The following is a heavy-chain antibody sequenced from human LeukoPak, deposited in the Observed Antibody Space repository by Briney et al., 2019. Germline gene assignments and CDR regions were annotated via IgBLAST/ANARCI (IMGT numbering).Heavy chain of an antibody. CDR1: SGSFSGYY. CDR3: ARGLPAKVAARGYYYYMDV. J-gene: IGHJ6*03. D-gene: IGHD6-6*01. CDR2: INHSGST. V-gene: IGHV4-34*01. Sequence: PSETLSLTCAVYSGSFSGYYWSWIRQPPGKGLEWIGEINHSGSTNYNPSLKSRVTISVDTSKNQFSLKLSSVTAADTAVYYCARGLPAKVAARGYYYYMDVWGKGTTVTVSS.